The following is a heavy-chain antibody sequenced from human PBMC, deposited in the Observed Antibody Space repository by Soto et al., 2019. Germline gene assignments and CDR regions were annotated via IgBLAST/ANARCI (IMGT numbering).Heavy chain of an antibody. J-gene: IGHJ6*02. CDR1: GFTFSSYA. CDR2: ISYDGSNK. Sequence: QVQLVESGGGVVQPGRSLRLSCAASGFTFSSYAMHWVRQAPGKGLEWVAVISYDGSNKYYADSVKGRFTISRDNSKSXPXXQMNSLGVEETAVYYCARDRYGGQSAVYYHYGMDVWGQGSTVTVSS. CDR3: ARDRYGGQSAVYYHYGMDV. D-gene: IGHD4-17*01. V-gene: IGHV3-30-3*01.